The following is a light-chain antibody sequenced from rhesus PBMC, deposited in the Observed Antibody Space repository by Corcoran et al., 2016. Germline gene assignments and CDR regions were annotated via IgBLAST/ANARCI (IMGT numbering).Light chain of an antibody. J-gene: IGKJ3*01. Sequence: DIVMTQTPLSLPVTLGEPASISCRSSQSLFNSENGKTYLDWYLQKPGQSPQPLIYEVSNRASGVPDRFSGRGSETEFTMKSSRVEAKDVGIYYCMQVLGFPFTFGPWTKLDI. CDR1: QSLFNSENGKTY. CDR2: EVS. V-gene: IGKV2-104*01. CDR3: MQVLGFPFT.